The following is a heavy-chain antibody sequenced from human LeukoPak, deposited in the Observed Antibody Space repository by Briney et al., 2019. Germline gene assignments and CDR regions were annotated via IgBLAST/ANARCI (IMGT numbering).Heavy chain of an antibody. CDR1: GGPISSSSYY. CDR3: ATSMVRGAITDY. CDR2: IYYSGST. Sequence: SETLSLTCTVSGGPISSSSYYWGWIRQPPGKGLEWIGSIYYSGSTYYNPSLKSRVTISVDTSKNQFSLKLSSVTAADTAVYYCATSMVRGAITDYWGQGTLVTVSS. D-gene: IGHD3-10*01. V-gene: IGHV4-39*07. J-gene: IGHJ4*02.